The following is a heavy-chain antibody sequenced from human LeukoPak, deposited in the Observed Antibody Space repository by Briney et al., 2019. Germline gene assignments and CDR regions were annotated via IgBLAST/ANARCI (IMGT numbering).Heavy chain of an antibody. CDR1: GGTFSSYA. Sequence: SVKVSCKASGGTFSSYAISWVGQAPGQGLEWMGRIIPILGIANYAQKFQGRVTITADKSTSTAYMELSSLRSEDTAVYYCARDGQGPSDCWGQGTLVTVSS. J-gene: IGHJ4*02. CDR2: IIPILGIA. V-gene: IGHV1-69*04. CDR3: ARDGQGPSDC.